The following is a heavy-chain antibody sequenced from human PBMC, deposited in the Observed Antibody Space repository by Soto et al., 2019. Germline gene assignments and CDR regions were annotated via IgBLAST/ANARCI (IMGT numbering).Heavy chain of an antibody. D-gene: IGHD2-15*01. CDR2: IWPDGNDK. Sequence: QVQLVESGGGVVQPGRSLRLSCTASGFTFTTFALHWVRQGPAKGLEWVAIIWPDGNDKYYADSVKGRFTISSDNSKNTLYLQMNSLRAEDTAVYYCAKGGRWSNPDWGQGTLVTVSS. J-gene: IGHJ4*02. CDR1: GFTFTTFA. V-gene: IGHV3-33*06. CDR3: AKGGRWSNPD.